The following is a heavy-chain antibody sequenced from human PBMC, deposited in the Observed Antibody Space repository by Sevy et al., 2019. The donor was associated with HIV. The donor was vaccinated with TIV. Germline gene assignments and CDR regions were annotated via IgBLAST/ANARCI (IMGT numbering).Heavy chain of an antibody. V-gene: IGHV3-74*01. CDR2: INSDGSST. CDR1: EFTFSSYL. CDR3: ARETVAFDY. D-gene: IGHD4-17*01. Sequence: GGSLRLSCAASEFTFSSYLMNWVRQAPGKGLVWVSRINSDGSSTNYADSVKGRFTISRENAKNTLYLQMNSLRAEDTAVYYCARETVAFDYWGQGTLVTVSS. J-gene: IGHJ4*02.